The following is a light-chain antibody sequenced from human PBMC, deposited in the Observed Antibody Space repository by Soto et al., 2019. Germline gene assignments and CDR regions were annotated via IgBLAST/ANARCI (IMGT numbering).Light chain of an antibody. CDR1: QSVSSN. CDR3: QQYHDWPPYT. Sequence: EIVMTQSPAILSVSPGERATLSCRASQSVSSNLAWYQQKPGQAPRLLIYGASTRATGIPARFSGSGSGTAFTLTISGLQSEDFAVYYCQQYHDWPPYTFAQGTKLEIK. V-gene: IGKV3-15*01. J-gene: IGKJ2*01. CDR2: GAS.